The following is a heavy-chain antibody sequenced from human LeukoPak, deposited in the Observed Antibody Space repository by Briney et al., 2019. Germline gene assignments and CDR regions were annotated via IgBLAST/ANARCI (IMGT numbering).Heavy chain of an antibody. Sequence: SETLSLICTVSGGSISSYYWSWIRQPAGKGLEWIGRIYTSGSTNYNPSLKSRVTMSVDTSKNQFSLKLSSVTAADTAVYYCARETAYYYGSGSYYCWFDPWGQGTLVTVSS. J-gene: IGHJ5*02. D-gene: IGHD3-10*01. V-gene: IGHV4-4*07. CDR2: IYTSGST. CDR3: ARETAYYYGSGSYYCWFDP. CDR1: GGSISSYY.